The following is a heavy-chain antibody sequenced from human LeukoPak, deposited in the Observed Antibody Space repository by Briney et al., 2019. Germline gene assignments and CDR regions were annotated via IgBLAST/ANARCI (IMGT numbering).Heavy chain of an antibody. D-gene: IGHD2-15*01. CDR3: ARDPQDCSGGSCYAGLYYMDV. Sequence: ASVKVSCKASGYTFTGYYMHWVRQAPGQGLEWMGWINPNSGGTNYAQKFQGRVTITRDTSISTAYMELSRLRSDDTAVYYCARDPQDCSGGSCYAGLYYMDVWGKGTTVTVSS. CDR2: INPNSGGT. CDR1: GYTFTGYY. J-gene: IGHJ6*03. V-gene: IGHV1-2*02.